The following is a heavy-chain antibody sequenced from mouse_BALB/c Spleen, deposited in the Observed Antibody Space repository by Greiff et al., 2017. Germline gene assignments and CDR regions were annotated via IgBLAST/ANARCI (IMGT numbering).Heavy chain of an antibody. Sequence: VQLKQSGAELVRPGALVKLSCKASGFNIKDYYMHWVKQRPEQGLEWIGWIDPENGNTIYDPKFQGKASITADTSSNTAYLQLSGLTSEDTAVYYCARDGNPFDYWGKGTTLTVSS. CDR3: ARDGNPFDY. CDR2: IDPENGNT. V-gene: IGHV14-1*02. CDR1: GFNIKDYY. J-gene: IGHJ2*01. D-gene: IGHD2-1*01.